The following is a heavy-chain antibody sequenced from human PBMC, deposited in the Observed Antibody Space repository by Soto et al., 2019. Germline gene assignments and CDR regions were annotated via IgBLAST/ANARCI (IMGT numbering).Heavy chain of an antibody. J-gene: IGHJ2*01. CDR1: GGSISSGDYY. D-gene: IGHD4-4*01. CDR3: AMSTVTTFYFDL. CDR2: IYYSGST. V-gene: IGHV4-30-4*01. Sequence: PSETLSLTCTVSGGSISSGDYYWSWIRQPPGKGLEWIGYIYYSGSTYYNPSLKSRVTISVDTSKNQFSLRLSSVTAADTAVYYCAMSTVTTFYFDLWGRGTLVTVSS.